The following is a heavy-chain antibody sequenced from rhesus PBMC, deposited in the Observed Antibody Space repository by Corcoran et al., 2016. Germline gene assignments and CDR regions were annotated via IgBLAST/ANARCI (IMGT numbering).Heavy chain of an antibody. CDR3: ASGGYNFWTGYYLAY. Sequence: QLQLQESGPGLVKPSETLSLTCAVSGGSISSNFWSWIRQPPGKALEWIGRISGSGGSTDYNPSLKSRVTFSTDTSKNQFSLKLNSMTAADTAVYYCASGGYNFWTGYYLAYWGQGVLVTVSS. D-gene: IGHD3-3*01. CDR2: ISGSGGST. CDR1: GGSISSNF. J-gene: IGHJ4*01. V-gene: IGHV4-173*01.